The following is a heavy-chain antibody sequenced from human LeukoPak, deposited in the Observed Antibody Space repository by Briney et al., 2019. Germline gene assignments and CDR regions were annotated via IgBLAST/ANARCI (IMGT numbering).Heavy chain of an antibody. CDR2: IDWDDNK. Sequence: SWIRQPPGKALEWLARIDWDDNKFYSTSLKTRLTISKDPSKNQVVLTMTNMDPVDTATYYCARHLLVGAATPYNWFDPWGQGTLVTVSS. D-gene: IGHD1-26*01. V-gene: IGHV2-70*04. J-gene: IGHJ5*02. CDR3: ARHLLVGAATPYNWFDP.